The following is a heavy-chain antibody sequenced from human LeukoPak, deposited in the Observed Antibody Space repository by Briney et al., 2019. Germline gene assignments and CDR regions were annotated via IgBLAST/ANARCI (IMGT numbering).Heavy chain of an antibody. D-gene: IGHD6-19*01. V-gene: IGHV3-23*01. Sequence: GRSLRLSCAASGFTFSNSAMSWVRQAPGKGLECVSTLSGSGITTYYADSVKGRFTISRDNSKNTLYLQMNSLRAEDTAVYYCAKGIYSSGWSYFDYWGQGTLVTVSS. CDR1: GFTFSNSA. J-gene: IGHJ4*02. CDR2: LSGSGITT. CDR3: AKGIYSSGWSYFDY.